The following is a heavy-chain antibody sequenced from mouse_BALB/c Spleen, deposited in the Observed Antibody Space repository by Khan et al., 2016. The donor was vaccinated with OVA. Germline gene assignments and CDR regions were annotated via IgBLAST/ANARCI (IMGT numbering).Heavy chain of an antibody. CDR1: GFTFSTYG. D-gene: IGHD1-1*01. Sequence: EVELVESGGDLVKPGGSLKLSCAASGFTFSTYGMSWVRQTPDKRLEWVATISSGGSYTYYPDNVKGRFTISRDNAKNTLYLQMSSLKSEDTAMYYCARLAYYYNSEGFAYWGQGTLGTVSA. CDR3: ARLAYYYNSEGFAY. V-gene: IGHV5-6*01. CDR2: ISSGGSYT. J-gene: IGHJ3*01.